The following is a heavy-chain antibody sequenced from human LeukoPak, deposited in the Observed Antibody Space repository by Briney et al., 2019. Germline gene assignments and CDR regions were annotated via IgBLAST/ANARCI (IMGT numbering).Heavy chain of an antibody. CDR1: GFTFSSYS. CDR3: ARGPLAAAVPFDY. Sequence: GGSLRLSYAASGFTFSSYSMNWVRQAPGKGLEWVSSISSSSSYIYYADSVKGRFTISGDNAKDSLHLQMNSLRAEDTAVYYCARGPLAAAVPFDYWGQGTLVTVSS. V-gene: IGHV3-21*01. D-gene: IGHD6-13*01. J-gene: IGHJ4*02. CDR2: ISSSSSYI.